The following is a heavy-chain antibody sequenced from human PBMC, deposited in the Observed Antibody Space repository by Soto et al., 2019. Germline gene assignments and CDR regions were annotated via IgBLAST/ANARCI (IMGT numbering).Heavy chain of an antibody. Sequence: SETLSLTCAVSGGSISSGGYSWTWMRQPPGKGLEWIGYIYHSGSTYYNPSLKSRVTISVDRSKNQFSLKLSSVTAADTAVYYCARAGGLGAVAADYWGQGTLVTVSS. CDR3: ARAGGLGAVAADY. D-gene: IGHD6-19*01. CDR1: GGSISSGGYS. V-gene: IGHV4-30-2*01. CDR2: IYHSGST. J-gene: IGHJ4*02.